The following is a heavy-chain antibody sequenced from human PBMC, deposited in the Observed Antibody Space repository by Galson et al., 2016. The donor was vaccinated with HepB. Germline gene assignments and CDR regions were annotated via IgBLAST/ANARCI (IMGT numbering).Heavy chain of an antibody. CDR2: IYWNDDK. CDR1: GFSLSTSGVG. V-gene: IGHV2-5*01. Sequence: PALVKPTQTLTLTCTFSGFSLSTSGVGVGWIRQPPGEALEWLALIYWNDDKRYSPSLKSSFSITKDTSKNQAVLTMTNMDPVDTATYYCSRRTLHAGHWTFDYWGQGTLVTVSS. CDR3: SRRTLHAGHWTFDY. J-gene: IGHJ4*02. D-gene: IGHD1-1*01.